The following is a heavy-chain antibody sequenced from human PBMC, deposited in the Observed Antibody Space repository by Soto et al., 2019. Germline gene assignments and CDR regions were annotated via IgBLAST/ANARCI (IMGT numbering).Heavy chain of an antibody. V-gene: IGHV3-33*01. CDR2: IWYDGSNK. Sequence: PGGSLRLSCAASGFTFSSYGMHWVRQAPGKGLEWVAVIWYDGSNKYYADSVKGRFTISRDNSKNTLYLQMNSLRAEDTAVYYCARAPTAYSSGWYVPYYFDYWGQGTLVTVSS. D-gene: IGHD6-19*01. CDR1: GFTFSSYG. CDR3: ARAPTAYSSGWYVPYYFDY. J-gene: IGHJ4*02.